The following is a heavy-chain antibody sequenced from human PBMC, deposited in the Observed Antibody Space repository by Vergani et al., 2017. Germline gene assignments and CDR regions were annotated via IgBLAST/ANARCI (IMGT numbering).Heavy chain of an antibody. V-gene: IGHV3-9*01. J-gene: IGHJ2*01. CDR3: VKDNDYDAGGRFDL. D-gene: IGHD3-16*01. Sequence: VEAGGGLVQPGGSLRLSCTASGFTFQAFAFHWVRQVSGRGLEWVSGIDRNYGVKNGNSFEGRFSISRDNAKKAVFLQMNNLRHEDTALYFCVKDNDYDAGGRFDLWGRGTLVTVSS. CDR2: IDRNYGVK. CDR1: GFTFQAFA.